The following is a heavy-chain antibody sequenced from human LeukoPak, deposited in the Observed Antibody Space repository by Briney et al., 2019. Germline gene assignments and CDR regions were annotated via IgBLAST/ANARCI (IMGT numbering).Heavy chain of an antibody. CDR3: ARQTTSRSGPLDY. J-gene: IGHJ4*02. Sequence: ESLKISCKGSGYSFTSYWIGWVRQMHGKGLEWMGIIYPGDSDTRYSPSFQGQVTISADKSISTAYLQWSSLKATDTAMYYCARQTTSRSGPLDYGGQGTLVTVSS. CDR2: IYPGDSDT. CDR1: GYSFTSYW. V-gene: IGHV5-51*01. D-gene: IGHD2-15*01.